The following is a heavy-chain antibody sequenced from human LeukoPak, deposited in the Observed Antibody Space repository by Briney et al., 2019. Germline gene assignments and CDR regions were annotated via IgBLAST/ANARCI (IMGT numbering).Heavy chain of an antibody. CDR3: ARALRMTTVTSLPPNFDY. J-gene: IGHJ4*02. D-gene: IGHD4-17*01. V-gene: IGHV1-46*01. CDR2: INPSGGST. CDR1: GYTFTSYY. Sequence: GASVKVSCKASGYTFTSYYMHWVRQAPGQGLEWMGMINPSGGSTSYAQKFQGRVTMTRDTSTSTVYMELSSLRSEDTAVYYCARALRMTTVTSLPPNFDYWGQGTLVTVSS.